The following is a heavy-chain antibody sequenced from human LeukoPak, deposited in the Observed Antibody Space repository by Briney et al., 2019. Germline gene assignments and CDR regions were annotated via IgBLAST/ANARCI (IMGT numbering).Heavy chain of an antibody. Sequence: GGSLRLSCAASGFTFSSYWMNWARQAPGKGLEWVASINHNGNVNYYVDPVKGRFAISRDNAKNSLYLQMSNLRAEDTAVYFCARGGGLDVWGQGATVTVSS. J-gene: IGHJ6*02. D-gene: IGHD3-16*01. CDR1: GFTFSSYW. CDR2: INHNGNVN. V-gene: IGHV3-7*03. CDR3: ARGGGLDV.